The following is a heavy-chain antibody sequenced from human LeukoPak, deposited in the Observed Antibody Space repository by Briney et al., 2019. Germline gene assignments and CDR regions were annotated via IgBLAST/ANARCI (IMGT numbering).Heavy chain of an antibody. CDR1: GFTFSSYG. V-gene: IGHV3-33*01. CDR2: IWYDGSNK. D-gene: IGHD3-3*01. CDR3: ARDYGIFGGYYYYGMDV. Sequence: GGSLRRSCAASGFTFSSYGMHWVRQAPGKGLKWVAVIWYDGSNKYYADSVKGRFTISRDKSKNTLYLQMNSLRAEDTAVYYCARDYGIFGGYYYYGMDVWGQGTTVTVSS. J-gene: IGHJ6*02.